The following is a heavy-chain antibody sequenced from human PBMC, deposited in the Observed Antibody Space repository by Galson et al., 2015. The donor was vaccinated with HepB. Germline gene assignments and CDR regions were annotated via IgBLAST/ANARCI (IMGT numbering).Heavy chain of an antibody. V-gene: IGHV1-2*04. CDR3: ARDRGGNCSGGSCYPDLSNYFDY. J-gene: IGHJ4*02. Sequence: SVKVSCKASGYTFTGYYMHWVRQAPGQGLEWMGWINPNSGGTNYAQKFQGWVTMTRDTSISTAYMELSRLRSDDTAVYYCARDRGGNCSGGSCYPDLSNYFDYWGQGTLVTVSS. D-gene: IGHD2-15*01. CDR1: GYTFTGYY. CDR2: INPNSGGT.